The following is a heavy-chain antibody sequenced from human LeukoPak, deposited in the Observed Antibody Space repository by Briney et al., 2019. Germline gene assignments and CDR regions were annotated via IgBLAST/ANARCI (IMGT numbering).Heavy chain of an antibody. CDR2: IREDGSDD. J-gene: IGHJ4*02. V-gene: IGHV3-7*03. CDR1: GFIFTNYF. Sequence: GGSLRLSCAASGFIFTNYFMSWVRQAPGKGLAWVANIREDGSDDTYEASVKGRFTISRDNARNSLFLQMNSLRAEDTAVYYCARGDGYYFGFWGQGTPVTVSS. CDR3: ARGDGYYFGF.